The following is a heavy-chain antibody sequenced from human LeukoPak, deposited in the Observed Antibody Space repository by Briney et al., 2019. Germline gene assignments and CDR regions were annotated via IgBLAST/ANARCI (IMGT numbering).Heavy chain of an antibody. CDR3: ARHSLPYCSSTSCYQYNWFDP. CDR1: GGSISSGSYY. V-gene: IGHV4-61*02. Sequence: PSQTLSLTCTVSGGSISSGSYYWSWIRQPARKGLEWIGRIYTSGSTNYNPSLKSRVTISVDTSKNQFSLKLGSVTAADTAVYYCARHSLPYCSSTSCYQYNWFDPWGQGTLVTVSS. D-gene: IGHD2-2*01. CDR2: IYTSGST. J-gene: IGHJ5*02.